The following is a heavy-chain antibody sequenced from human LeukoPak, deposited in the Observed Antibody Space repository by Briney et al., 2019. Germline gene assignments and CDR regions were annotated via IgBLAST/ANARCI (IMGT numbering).Heavy chain of an antibody. V-gene: IGHV3-33*01. J-gene: IGHJ4*02. Sequence: GGSLRLSCAASGFTFSSYGIHWVRQAPGNGLEWVAVIWYDGSNKYYADSVKGRFTISRDNSKNTLYLQMNSLRAEDTAVYYCATEGGELFYFDYWGQGTLVTVSS. CDR2: IWYDGSNK. D-gene: IGHD3-10*01. CDR3: ATEGGELFYFDY. CDR1: GFTFSSYG.